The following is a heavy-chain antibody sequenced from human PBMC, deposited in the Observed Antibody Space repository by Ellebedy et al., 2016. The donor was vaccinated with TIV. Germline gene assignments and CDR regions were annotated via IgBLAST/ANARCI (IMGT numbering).Heavy chain of an antibody. Sequence: MPSETLSLTCSVSGGSIRSSSYYWGWVRQPPGKGLEWIGSINYSGSTYYSPSLKSRVTISLDTSKNQFSLKLSSVTAADTAVYYCARSWELPTYFDYWGQGTLVTVSS. CDR1: GGSIRSSSYY. CDR3: ARSWELPTYFDY. CDR2: INYSGST. V-gene: IGHV4-39*07. J-gene: IGHJ4*02. D-gene: IGHD1-26*01.